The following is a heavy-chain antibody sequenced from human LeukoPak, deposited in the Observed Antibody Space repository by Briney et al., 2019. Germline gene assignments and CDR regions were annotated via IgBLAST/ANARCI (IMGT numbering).Heavy chain of an antibody. CDR1: GFTFSSYA. J-gene: IGHJ3*02. CDR3: ARGSTYYYDSSGYRLDAFDI. CDR2: ISYDGSNK. Sequence: GGSLRLSCAASGFTFSSYAMHWVRQAPGKGLEWVAVISYDGSNKYYADSVKGRFTISRDNSKNTLYLQMNSLRSEDTAVYYCARGSTYYYDSSGYRLDAFDIWGQGTMVTVSS. D-gene: IGHD3-22*01. V-gene: IGHV3-30-3*01.